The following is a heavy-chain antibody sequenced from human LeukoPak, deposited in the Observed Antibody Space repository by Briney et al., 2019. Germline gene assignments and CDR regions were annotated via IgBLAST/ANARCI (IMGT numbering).Heavy chain of an antibody. CDR1: GFTFSSYE. J-gene: IGHJ4*02. CDR3: ARGPEKSLRYYFHY. CDR2: ISSSGSTI. Sequence: GGSLRLSCAASGFTFSSYEMNWVRQAPGKGLEWVSYISSSGSTIYYADSVKGRFTISRDNSKNTLYLQMISLRAEDTAVYYCARGPEKSLRYYFHYWGQGTLVTVSS. V-gene: IGHV3-48*03.